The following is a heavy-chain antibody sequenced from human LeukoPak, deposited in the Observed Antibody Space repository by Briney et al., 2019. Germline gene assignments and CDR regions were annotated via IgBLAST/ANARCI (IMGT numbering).Heavy chain of an antibody. Sequence: PGRSLRLSCTASGFTFGDYAMSWVRQAPGKGLEWVGFIRSKAYGGTTEYAASVKGRFTISRDDSKSIAYLQMNSLRTEDTAVYYCTRPQSSITIFGVVIAYNWFDHWGQGTLVTVSS. D-gene: IGHD3-3*01. CDR2: IRSKAYGGTT. CDR1: GFTFGDYA. V-gene: IGHV3-49*04. CDR3: TRPQSSITIFGVVIAYNWFDH. J-gene: IGHJ5*02.